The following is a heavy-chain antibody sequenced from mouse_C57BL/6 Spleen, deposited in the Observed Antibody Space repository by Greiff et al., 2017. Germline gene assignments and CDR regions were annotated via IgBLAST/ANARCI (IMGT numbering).Heavy chain of an antibody. CDR1: GSTFTEYS. D-gene: IGHD1-1*01. CDR3: ARHDYYQDGSAMYY. Sequence: QLLESGAELVKPGASVKLSCKASGSTFTEYSIHWVKQRSGQGLEWLGWFYPESGSIKYNEKFKDKATLTADKSSSTVYMELSRLTAEDSAVYFCARHDYYQDGSAMYYWGPGTSVTVSS. V-gene: IGHV1-62-2*01. J-gene: IGHJ4*01. CDR2: FYPESGSI.